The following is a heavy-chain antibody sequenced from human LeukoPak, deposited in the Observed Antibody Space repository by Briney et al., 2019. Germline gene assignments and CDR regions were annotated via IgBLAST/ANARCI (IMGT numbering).Heavy chain of an antibody. CDR2: ISYDGSNK. CDR3: AKDYYVRTERPQIDY. D-gene: IGHD3-10*02. CDR1: GFTFSSYG. J-gene: IGHJ4*02. V-gene: IGHV3-30*18. Sequence: QSGGSLRLSCAASGFTFSSYGTHWVRQAPGKGLEWVAVISYDGSNKYYADSVKGRFTISRDNSKNTLYLQMNSLRAEDTAVYYCAKDYYVRTERPQIDYWGQGTLVTVSS.